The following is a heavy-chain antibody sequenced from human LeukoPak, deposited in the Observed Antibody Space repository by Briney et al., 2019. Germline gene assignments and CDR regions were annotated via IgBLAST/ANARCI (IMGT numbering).Heavy chain of an antibody. J-gene: IGHJ3*02. V-gene: IGHV3-21*01. CDR1: GFTFSSYG. CDR3: ARVASGTAFDI. Sequence: GGSLRLSCAASGFTFSSYGMNWVRQAPGKGLEWVSSISSSSSYIYYADSVKGRFTISRDNAKNSLYLQMNSLRAEDTAVYYCARVASGTAFDIWGQGTMVTVSS. D-gene: IGHD2-15*01. CDR2: ISSSSSYI.